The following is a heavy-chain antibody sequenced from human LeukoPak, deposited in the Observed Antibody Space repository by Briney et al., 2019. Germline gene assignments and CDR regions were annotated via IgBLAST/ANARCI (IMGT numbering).Heavy chain of an antibody. Sequence: SETLSLTCTVSGGSISSYYWSWIRQPPGKGLEWIGYIYYSGSTNYNPSLKSRVTISVDTSKNQFSLKLSSVTAADTAVYYCATRDGYSSSWYWFDPWGQGTLVTVSS. V-gene: IGHV4-59*12. CDR1: GGSISSYY. CDR3: ATRDGYSSSWYWFDP. CDR2: IYYSGST. D-gene: IGHD6-13*01. J-gene: IGHJ5*02.